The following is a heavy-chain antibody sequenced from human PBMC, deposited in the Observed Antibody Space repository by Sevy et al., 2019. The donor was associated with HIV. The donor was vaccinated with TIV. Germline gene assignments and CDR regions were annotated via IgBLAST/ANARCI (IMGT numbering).Heavy chain of an antibody. CDR2: RGTYNGNK. Sequence: ASVKVSCKASGYTFTTYNIVWVRQAPGQGLEWLAWRGTYNGNKNYAQRVQGRVTMTTDTFTDTAFLEVRGLEFDDTATYYCARGSTRWYDYWGQGTLVTVSS. J-gene: IGHJ4*02. CDR1: GYTFTTYN. V-gene: IGHV1-18*01. CDR3: ARGSTRWYDY. D-gene: IGHD2-15*01.